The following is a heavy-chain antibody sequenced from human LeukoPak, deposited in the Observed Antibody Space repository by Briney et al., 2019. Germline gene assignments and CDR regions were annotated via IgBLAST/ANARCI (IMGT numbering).Heavy chain of an antibody. CDR2: IYPGDPDT. V-gene: IGHV5-51*01. J-gene: IGHJ4*02. CDR3: ARQRGYSGYESVFDY. Sequence: GESLKISCKGSGYSFTSYWIGWVRQMPGKGLEWMGIIYPGDPDTRYSPSFQGQVTISADKSISTAYLQWSSLKASDTAMYYCARQRGYSGYESVFDYWGQGAPVTVSS. D-gene: IGHD5-12*01. CDR1: GYSFTSYW.